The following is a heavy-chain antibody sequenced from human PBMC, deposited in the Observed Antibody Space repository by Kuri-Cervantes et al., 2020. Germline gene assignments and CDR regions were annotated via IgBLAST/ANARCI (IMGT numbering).Heavy chain of an antibody. CDR2: ISYDESKK. V-gene: IGHV3-30*03. CDR1: GFTFSSYG. CDR3: AREAAINGVYNWFDP. J-gene: IGHJ5*02. Sequence: GGSLRLSCAASGFTFSSYGLHWVRQAPGRGLEWVALISYDESKKFYSDSVKGRFTISRDSSKNTLYLQMDSLRTEDTAVYYCAREAAINGVYNWFDPWGQGTLVTVSS. D-gene: IGHD2-8*01.